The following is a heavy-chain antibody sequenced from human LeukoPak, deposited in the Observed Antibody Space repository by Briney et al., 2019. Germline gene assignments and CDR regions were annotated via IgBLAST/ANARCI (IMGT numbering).Heavy chain of an antibody. V-gene: IGHV4-59*01. J-gene: IGHJ6*02. Sequence: SESLSLTCAVSGGSISNYYWSWIRQPPGKGLEWIGHIYYSGSTNYNPSLKSRVTISVDTPKNQFSLKVSSVTAADTAVYYCARDTTTDYYYYYGLDVWGQGTTVTVSS. CDR2: IYYSGST. D-gene: IGHD5-12*01. CDR1: GGSISNYY. CDR3: ARDTTTDYYYYYGLDV.